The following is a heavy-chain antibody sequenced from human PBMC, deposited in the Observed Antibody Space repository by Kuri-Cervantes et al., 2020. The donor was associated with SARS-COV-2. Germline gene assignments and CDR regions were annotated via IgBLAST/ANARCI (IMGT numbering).Heavy chain of an antibody. Sequence: ASVKVSCKASGYTFTGYYMHWVRQAPGQGLEWMGWINAYNGNTNYAQKLQGRVTMTTDTSTSTAYMELRSLRSDDTAVYYCARVYCSGGSCYSLDYWGQGTLVTVSS. CDR2: INAYNGNT. D-gene: IGHD2-15*01. CDR3: ARVYCSGGSCYSLDY. V-gene: IGHV1-18*04. CDR1: GYTFTGYY. J-gene: IGHJ4*02.